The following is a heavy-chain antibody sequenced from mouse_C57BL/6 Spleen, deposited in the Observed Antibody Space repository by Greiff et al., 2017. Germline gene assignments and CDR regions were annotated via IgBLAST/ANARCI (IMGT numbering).Heavy chain of an antibody. CDR2: ISDGGSYT. CDR3: ARVGTTVPYYFDY. D-gene: IGHD1-1*01. Sequence: EVQLVESGGGLVKPGGSLKLSCAASGFTFSSYAMSWVRQTPEKRLEWVATISDGGSYTYYPDNVKGRFTISRDNAKNNLYLQMSHLKSEDTAMYYCARVGTTVPYYFDYWGQGTTLTVSS. V-gene: IGHV5-4*01. J-gene: IGHJ2*01. CDR1: GFTFSSYA.